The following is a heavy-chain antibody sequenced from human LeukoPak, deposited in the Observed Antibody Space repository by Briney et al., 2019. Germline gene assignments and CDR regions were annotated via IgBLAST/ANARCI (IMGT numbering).Heavy chain of an antibody. Sequence: GGSLRLSCAASGFTFSTYWTHWVRQAPGEGLVWVSRISGDGSATNYADSVKGRFTISRDNAKNTLYLQMNSLRAEDTAVYYCTRRVDTTRWYDPWGQGTLVTVSS. CDR3: TRRVDTTRWYDP. CDR1: GFTFSTYW. J-gene: IGHJ5*02. D-gene: IGHD2-15*01. V-gene: IGHV3-74*01. CDR2: ISGDGSAT.